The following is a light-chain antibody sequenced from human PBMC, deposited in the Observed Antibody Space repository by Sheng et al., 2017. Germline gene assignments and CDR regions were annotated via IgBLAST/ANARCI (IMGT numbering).Light chain of an antibody. CDR3: CSYTATGTPWV. Sequence: QPVLTQPPSVSGAPGQRVTISCTGSSSNIGAGSDVHWYQQLPGAAPTLLIYDNTNRPSGVPDRFSGSKSGTSASLAITGLQAEDEADYYCCSYTATGTPWVFGGGTKLTVL. J-gene: IGLJ3*02. CDR1: SSNIGAGSD. CDR2: DNT. V-gene: IGLV1-40*01.